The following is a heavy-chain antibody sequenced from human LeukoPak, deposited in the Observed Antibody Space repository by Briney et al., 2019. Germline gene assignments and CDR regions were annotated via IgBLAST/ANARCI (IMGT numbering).Heavy chain of an antibody. CDR3: VGPEWRGPPFEL. CDR1: GFTFNNYW. Sequence: GESLKISCAASGFTFNNYWMTWVRPAPGEGLEWGANIKPDGRGKYYVGSVKGRFTISRDNAENSLYLQNNSPRVEDKARDYWVGPEWRGPPFELWGQGTLVTVSS. V-gene: IGHV3-7*01. J-gene: IGHJ4*02. D-gene: IGHD1-14*01. CDR2: IKPDGRGK.